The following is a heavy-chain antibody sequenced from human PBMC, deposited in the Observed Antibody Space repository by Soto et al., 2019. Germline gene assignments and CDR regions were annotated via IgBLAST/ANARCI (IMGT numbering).Heavy chain of an antibody. CDR1: GGSISSGGYY. CDR2: IYYSGST. D-gene: IGHD3-10*01. V-gene: IGHV4-31*03. J-gene: IGHJ4*02. Sequence: QVQLQESGPGLVKPSQTLSLTCTVSGGSISSGGYYWSWIRQHPGKGLEWIGYIYYSGSTDYNPSLYRRVTISVDTSKNQSSLKLSSVTAADTAVYYCASIVSSAHGEFSDWGQGTLVTVSS. CDR3: ASIVSSAHGEFSD.